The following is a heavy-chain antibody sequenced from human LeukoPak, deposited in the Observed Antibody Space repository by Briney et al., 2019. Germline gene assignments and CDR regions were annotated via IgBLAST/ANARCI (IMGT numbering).Heavy chain of an antibody. CDR3: AKDMSFGDYNDDY. CDR1: GFTFSSYA. Sequence: GGSLRLSCAASGFTFSSYAMSWVRQAPGKGLEWVSAISGSGGITYYADSVKGRFTISRDNSKNTLFLQMNSLRAEDTAVYYCAKDMSFGDYNDDYWGQGTLDTVSS. J-gene: IGHJ4*02. CDR2: ISGSGGIT. V-gene: IGHV3-23*01. D-gene: IGHD4-17*01.